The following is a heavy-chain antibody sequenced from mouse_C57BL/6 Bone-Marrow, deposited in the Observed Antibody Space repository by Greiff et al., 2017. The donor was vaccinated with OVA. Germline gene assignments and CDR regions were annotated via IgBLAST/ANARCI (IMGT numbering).Heavy chain of an antibody. V-gene: IGHV1-80*01. J-gene: IGHJ3*01. Sequence: QVQLQQSGAELVKPGDSVKISCKASGYAFSNYWMNWVKQRTGKGLEWIGQMYPGDGDTKYNGKFKGKASLTADKSSSTGYIQLSSLTSEDSAVYFCARGAYWGQGTLVTVSA. CDR3: ARGAY. CDR1: GYAFSNYW. CDR2: MYPGDGDT.